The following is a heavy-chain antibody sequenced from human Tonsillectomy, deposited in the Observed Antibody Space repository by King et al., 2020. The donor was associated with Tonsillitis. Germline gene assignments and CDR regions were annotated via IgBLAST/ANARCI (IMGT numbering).Heavy chain of an antibody. CDR1: GFTFSHAW. J-gene: IGHJ4*02. Sequence: VQLVESGGGLVKSGGSLRLSCAASGFTFSHAWMTWVRQAPGKGLEWVGRIKTEADGVTADYTAPVRGRFTISRDDSKNILYLQMNSLKTEDIAVYHCTTKIDPANGGQGDYWGQGTLVTVSS. CDR2: IKTEADGVTA. V-gene: IGHV3-15*01. D-gene: IGHD4-23*01. CDR3: TTKIDPANGGQGDY.